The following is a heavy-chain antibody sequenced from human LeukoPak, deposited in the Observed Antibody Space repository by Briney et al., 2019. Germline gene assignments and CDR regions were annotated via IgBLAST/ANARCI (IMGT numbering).Heavy chain of an antibody. CDR1: GYTLTELS. J-gene: IGHJ4*02. D-gene: IGHD4-17*01. V-gene: IGHV1-24*01. CDR3: ATVDQFGTVTDY. Sequence: ASVKVSCKVSGYTLTELSMHWVRQAPGKGLEWMGGFDPEDGETIYAQKFQGRVTMIEDTSTDTAYMELSSLRSEDTAVYYCATVDQFGTVTDYWGQGTLVTVSS. CDR2: FDPEDGET.